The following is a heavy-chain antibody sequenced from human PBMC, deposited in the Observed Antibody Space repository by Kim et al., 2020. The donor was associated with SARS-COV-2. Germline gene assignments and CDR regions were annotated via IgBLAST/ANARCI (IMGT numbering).Heavy chain of an antibody. CDR1: GFTFSSYA. CDR3: ARDAKRGAARLPYYFDY. J-gene: IGHJ4*02. CDR2: ISYDGSNK. Sequence: GGSLRLSCAASGFTFSSYAMHWVRQAPGKGLEWVAVISYDGSNKYYVDSVKGRFTISRDNSKNTLYLQMNSLRAEDTAVYYCARDAKRGAARLPYYFDYWGQGTLVTVSS. D-gene: IGHD6-6*01. V-gene: IGHV3-30*04.